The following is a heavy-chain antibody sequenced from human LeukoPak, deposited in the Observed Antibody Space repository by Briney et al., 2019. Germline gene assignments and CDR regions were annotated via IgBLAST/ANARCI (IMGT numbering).Heavy chain of an antibody. CDR1: GFTFDNHA. J-gene: IGHJ3*01. Sequence: PAGSLRLSCAASGFTFDNHAIHWVRQAPGKGLEWVSVISWNSRNIVYTDSVKGRFTISRDNTKNSLYLQMNSLRPEDTALYFCARDMSPGDYGDYLDAFDVWGQGTMVIVSS. D-gene: IGHD4-17*01. V-gene: IGHV3-9*01. CDR3: ARDMSPGDYGDYLDAFDV. CDR2: ISWNSRNI.